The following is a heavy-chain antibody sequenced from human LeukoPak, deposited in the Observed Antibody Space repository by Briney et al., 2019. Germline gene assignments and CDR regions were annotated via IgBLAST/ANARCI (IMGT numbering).Heavy chain of an antibody. J-gene: IGHJ4*02. D-gene: IGHD1-26*01. Sequence: PSETLSLTCTVSGYSISSGYYWGWIRQPPGKGLEWIGSIYHSGSTYYNPSLKSRVTISVDTSKNQFSLKLSPVTAADTAVYYCARVRLVGATYFDYWGQGTLVTVSS. V-gene: IGHV4-38-2*02. CDR1: GYSISSGYY. CDR3: ARVRLVGATYFDY. CDR2: IYHSGST.